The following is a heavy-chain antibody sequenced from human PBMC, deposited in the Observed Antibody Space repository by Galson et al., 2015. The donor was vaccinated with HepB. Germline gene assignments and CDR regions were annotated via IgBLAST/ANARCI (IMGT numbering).Heavy chain of an antibody. V-gene: IGHV1-46*03. CDR2: INPSGGST. CDR1: GYTFTSYY. CDR3: ARDPPHYYGSGRQGYFQH. J-gene: IGHJ1*01. D-gene: IGHD3-10*01. Sequence: SVKVSCKASGYTFTSYYMHWVRQAPGQGLEWMGIINPSGGSTSYAQKFQGRVTMTRDTSTSTVYMELSSLRSEDTAVYYCARDPPHYYGSGRQGYFQHWGQGTLVTVSS.